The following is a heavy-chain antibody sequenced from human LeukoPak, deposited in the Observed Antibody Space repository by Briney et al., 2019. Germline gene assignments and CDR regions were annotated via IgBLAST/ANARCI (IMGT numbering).Heavy chain of an antibody. V-gene: IGHV1-2*02. CDR1: GYTFTGYY. Sequence: GSSVKVSCKASGYTFTGYYMHWVRQPPAQGLEWVGWINPNSGGTNYAQKFQGRVTMTRDTSISTAYMELSRLRSDDTAGYYCASVYSSGPQQEGRYYFDYWGQGTLVTVSS. CDR3: ASVYSSGPQQEGRYYFDY. CDR2: INPNSGGT. J-gene: IGHJ4*02. D-gene: IGHD6-19*01.